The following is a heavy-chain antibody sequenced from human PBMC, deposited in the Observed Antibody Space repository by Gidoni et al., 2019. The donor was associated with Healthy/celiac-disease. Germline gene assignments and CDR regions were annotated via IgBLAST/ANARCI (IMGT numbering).Heavy chain of an antibody. CDR3: AVRGRDGYNFDY. V-gene: IGHV3-23*01. CDR1: GFTFSSYA. Sequence: EVQLLESGGGLVQPGGSLRLSCAASGFTFSSYAMSWVRQAPGKGLEWVSAISGSGGSTYYADSVKGRFTISRDNSKNTLYLQMNSLRAEDTAVYYCAVRGRDGYNFDYWGQGTLVTVSS. CDR2: ISGSGGST. D-gene: IGHD3-10*01. J-gene: IGHJ4*02.